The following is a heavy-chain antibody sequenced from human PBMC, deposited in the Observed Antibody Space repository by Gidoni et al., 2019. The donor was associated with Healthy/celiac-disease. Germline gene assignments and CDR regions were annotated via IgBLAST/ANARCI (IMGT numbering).Heavy chain of an antibody. D-gene: IGHD5-18*01. CDR3: AKDLIGYSYGPPDY. CDR1: GFTFSSYA. Sequence: EVQLLESGGGLVQPGGSLRLSCAASGFTFSSYAMSWVRQAPGKGLEWVSAISGSGGSTYYADSVKGRFTISRDNPKNTLYLQMNSLRAEDTAVYYCAKDLIGYSYGPPDYWGQGTLVTVSS. CDR2: ISGSGGST. V-gene: IGHV3-23*01. J-gene: IGHJ4*02.